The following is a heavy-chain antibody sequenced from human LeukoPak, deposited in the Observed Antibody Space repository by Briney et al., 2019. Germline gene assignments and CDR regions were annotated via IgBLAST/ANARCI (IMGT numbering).Heavy chain of an antibody. J-gene: IGHJ4*02. Sequence: PGGSLRLSCAASGFTFSSYAMHWVRQAPGKGLQWVAVISYDGSNKYYADSVKGRFTISRDNSKNTLYLQMNSLRAEDTAVYYCAREGRSGSYDGNWGQGTLVTVSS. V-gene: IGHV3-30-3*01. CDR1: GFTFSSYA. CDR2: ISYDGSNK. D-gene: IGHD1-26*01. CDR3: AREGRSGSYDGN.